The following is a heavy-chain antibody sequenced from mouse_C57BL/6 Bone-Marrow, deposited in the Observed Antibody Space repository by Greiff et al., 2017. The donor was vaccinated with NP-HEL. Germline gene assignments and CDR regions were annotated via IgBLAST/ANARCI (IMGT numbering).Heavy chain of an antibody. CDR2: INPGSGGT. CDR3: ASTAMIKALYFEV. Sequence: QVQLQQSGAELVRPGTSVKVSCKASGYAFTNYLIEWVKQRPGQGLEWIGVINPGSGGTNYNEKFKGKATLTVDKSSSTAYMQLSSLTSEDSAVYFCASTAMIKALYFEVWGTGTTVTVSS. D-gene: IGHD2-4*01. V-gene: IGHV1-54*01. CDR1: GYAFTNYL. J-gene: IGHJ1*03.